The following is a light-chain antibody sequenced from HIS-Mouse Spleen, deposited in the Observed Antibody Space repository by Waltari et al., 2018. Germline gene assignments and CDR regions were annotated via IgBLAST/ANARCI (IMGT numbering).Light chain of an antibody. CDR1: AFPKKY. CDR2: EDS. Sequence: SYELTQPPSVSVSPGQTARIPCSGHAFPKKYAYWYQQKSGQAPVLVIYEDSKRPSGIPERFSGSSSGTMATLTISGAQVEDEADYYCYSTDSSGNHRVFGGGTKLTVL. CDR3: YSTDSSGNHRV. J-gene: IGLJ2*01. V-gene: IGLV3-10*01.